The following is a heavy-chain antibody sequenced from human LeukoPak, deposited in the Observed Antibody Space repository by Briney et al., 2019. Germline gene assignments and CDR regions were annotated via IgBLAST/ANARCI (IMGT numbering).Heavy chain of an antibody. V-gene: IGHV3-23*01. J-gene: IGHJ4*02. CDR3: AKGRSGGLGATDY. CDR1: GFSVSSNY. Sequence: LTGGSLRLSCAASGFSVSSNYMNWVRQAPGKGLEWVSAISGSGGSTYYADSVKGRFTISRDNSKNTLYLQMNSLRAEDTAVYYCAKGRSGGLGATDYWGQGTLVTVSS. CDR2: ISGSGGST. D-gene: IGHD1-26*01.